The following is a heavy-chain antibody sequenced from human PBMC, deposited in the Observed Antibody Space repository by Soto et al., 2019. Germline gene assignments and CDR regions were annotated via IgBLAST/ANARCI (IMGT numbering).Heavy chain of an antibody. J-gene: IGHJ6*02. CDR1: GYTFTSYG. V-gene: IGHV1-18*04. Sequence: QVQLVQSGAEVKKPGASVKVSCKASGYTFTSYGISWVRQAPGQGLEWMGWISAYNGNTNYAQKLQGRVTMPTDTSTSTAYMELRSLRSDDTAVYYCARDPRPLWEPYYYYGMDVWGQGTTVTVSS. CDR2: ISAYNGNT. D-gene: IGHD1-26*01. CDR3: ARDPRPLWEPYYYYGMDV.